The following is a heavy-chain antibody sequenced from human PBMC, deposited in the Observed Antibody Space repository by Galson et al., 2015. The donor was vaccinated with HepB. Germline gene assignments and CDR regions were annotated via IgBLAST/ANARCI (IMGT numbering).Heavy chain of an antibody. V-gene: IGHV3-33*08. Sequence: SLRLSCAASGFTFSSYGMHWVRQAPGKGLEWVAVIWYDGSNKYYADSVKGRFTISRDNAKNSLYLRMNSLRAEDTALYYCSSGRGLYWGQGTLVTVSS. J-gene: IGHJ4*02. CDR2: IWYDGSNK. CDR1: GFTFSSYG. D-gene: IGHD5-12*01. CDR3: SSGRGLY.